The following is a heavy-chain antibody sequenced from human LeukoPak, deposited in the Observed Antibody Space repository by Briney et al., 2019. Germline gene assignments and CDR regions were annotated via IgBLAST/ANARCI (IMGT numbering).Heavy chain of an antibody. CDR2: IYYTGST. Sequence: SETLSLTCTVSGGSLSNYWTWIRQPPGKGLEWIGYIYYTGSTSYNPSLKSRVTMSVQTSKNQFSLKLSSVTAADTAVYYCARVESDFWSGYYVIWGQGTMVTVSS. CDR1: GGSLSNY. V-gene: IGHV4-59*01. J-gene: IGHJ3*02. CDR3: ARVESDFWSGYYVI. D-gene: IGHD3-3*01.